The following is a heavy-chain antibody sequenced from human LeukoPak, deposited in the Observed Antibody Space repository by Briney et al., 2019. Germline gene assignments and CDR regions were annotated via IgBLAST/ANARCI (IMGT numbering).Heavy chain of an antibody. CDR3: ARGYSGVSGAFDI. V-gene: IGHV3-21*01. CDR1: GFTFSSYS. Sequence: GGSLRLSCAASGFTFSSYSMNWVRQAPGKGLGWVSSISSSSSYIYYADSVKGRSTISRDNAKNSLYLQMNSLRAEDTAVYYCARGYSGVSGAFDIWGQGTMVTVSS. J-gene: IGHJ3*02. D-gene: IGHD5-12*01. CDR2: ISSSSSYI.